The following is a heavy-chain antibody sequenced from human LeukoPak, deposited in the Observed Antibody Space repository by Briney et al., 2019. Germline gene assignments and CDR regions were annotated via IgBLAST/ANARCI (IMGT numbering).Heavy chain of an antibody. J-gene: IGHJ4*02. CDR3: ARGPAVAGTI. CDR1: GGSISSSNYY. Sequence: SETLSLTCTVSGGSISSSNYYWGWIRQPPGKGLEWIGSIYYSGSTYYNPSLKSRLTISVDTSKNQFSLKLSSVTAADTAVYYCARGPAVAGTIWGQGTLVTVSS. V-gene: IGHV4-39*01. D-gene: IGHD6-19*01. CDR2: IYYSGST.